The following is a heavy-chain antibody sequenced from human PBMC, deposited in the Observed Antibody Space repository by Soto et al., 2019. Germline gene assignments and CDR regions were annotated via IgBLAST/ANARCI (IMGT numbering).Heavy chain of an antibody. Sequence: GGSLRLSCAVSGFIFSDYAMSWVRQAPGKGLEWVSLVSATAGTTYYTDSVKGRFTISRDNSRNTVYLQMNSLRADDTAVYYCAKDRLAGGFDYWGQGTLVTVSS. J-gene: IGHJ4*02. D-gene: IGHD3-16*01. V-gene: IGHV3-23*01. CDR3: AKDRLAGGFDY. CDR2: VSATAGTT. CDR1: GFIFSDYA.